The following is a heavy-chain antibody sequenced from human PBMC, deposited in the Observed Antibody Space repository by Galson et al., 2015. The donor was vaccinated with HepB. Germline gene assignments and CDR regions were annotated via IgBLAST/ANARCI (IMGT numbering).Heavy chain of an antibody. Sequence: SVKVSCKASGYTFNSYGISWVRQAPGQGLEWMGWISAYNGSTNYAQKVQGRVTMTTDTSTSTAYMELRSLRSDDTALYYCARDTYYGVVIAHDAFDIWGQGTMVTVSS. D-gene: IGHD3-3*01. CDR2: ISAYNGST. CDR3: ARDTYYGVVIAHDAFDI. V-gene: IGHV1-18*01. CDR1: GYTFNSYG. J-gene: IGHJ3*02.